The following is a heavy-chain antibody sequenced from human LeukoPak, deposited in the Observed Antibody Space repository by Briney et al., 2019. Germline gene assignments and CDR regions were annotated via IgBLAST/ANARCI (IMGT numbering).Heavy chain of an antibody. J-gene: IGHJ5*02. CDR2: ISSSGTTI. CDR1: GFTYSSYE. Sequence: GGSLRLSCAASGFTYSSYEMHWVRQAPGKGLEWVADISSSGTTIYYADSVKGRFTISRDNAKNSLYLQMNSLRAEDTAVYYCARLLVATPGVDPWGQGTLVTVSS. V-gene: IGHV3-48*03. CDR3: ARLLVATPGVDP. D-gene: IGHD5-12*01.